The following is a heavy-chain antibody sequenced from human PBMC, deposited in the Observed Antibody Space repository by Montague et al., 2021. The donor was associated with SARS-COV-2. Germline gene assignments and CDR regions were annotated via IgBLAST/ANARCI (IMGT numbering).Heavy chain of an antibody. D-gene: IGHD3-10*01. CDR2: T. Sequence: TFYNPSLESRVTISVDTSKKQFSMKVNSVTAADTAVYYCAKDGEALAWGTFDIWGQGKMVNVSS. CDR3: AKDGEALAWGTFDI. V-gene: IGHV4-39*07. J-gene: IGHJ3*02.